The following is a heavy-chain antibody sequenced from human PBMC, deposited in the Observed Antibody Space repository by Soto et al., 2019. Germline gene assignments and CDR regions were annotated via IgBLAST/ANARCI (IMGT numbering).Heavy chain of an antibody. CDR1: GFTFSSYG. J-gene: IGHJ4*02. CDR3: AKDQGWIVVVPAAINY. V-gene: IGHV3-30*18. D-gene: IGHD2-2*01. Sequence: QVQLVESGGGVVQPGRSLRLSCAASGFTFSSYGMHWVRQAPGKGLEWVAVISYDGSNKYYADSVKGRFTISRDNSKNTLYLHMNSLRAEDTAVYYCAKDQGWIVVVPAAINYWGQGTLVTVSS. CDR2: ISYDGSNK.